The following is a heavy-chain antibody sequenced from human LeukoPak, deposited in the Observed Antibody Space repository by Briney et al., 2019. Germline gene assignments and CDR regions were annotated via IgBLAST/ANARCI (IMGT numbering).Heavy chain of an antibody. J-gene: IGHJ6*03. CDR2: IYTSGST. CDR1: GGSISSYY. D-gene: IGHD3-22*01. V-gene: IGHV4-4*09. Sequence: SETLSLTCTVSGGSISSYYWSWIRQPPGKGLEWIGYIYTSGSTNYNPSLKSRVTISVDTSKNQFSLKLSSVTAADTAVYYRARNYYDSSGYINSYYYYYMDVWGKGTTVTVSS. CDR3: ARNYYDSSGYINSYYYYYMDV.